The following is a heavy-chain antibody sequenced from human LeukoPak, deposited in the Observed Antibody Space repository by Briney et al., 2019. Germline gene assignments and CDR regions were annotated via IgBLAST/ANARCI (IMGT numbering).Heavy chain of an antibody. CDR1: GYTFTGYY. V-gene: IGHV1-2*02. CDR3: ARGAVTMVRGAMMGFDY. J-gene: IGHJ4*02. D-gene: IGHD3-10*01. CDR2: INPNSGGT. Sequence: ASVKVSCKASGYTFTGYYMHWVRQAPGQGLEWMGWINPNSGGTNYAQKLQGRVTMTTDTSTSTAYMELRSLRSDDTAVYYCARGAVTMVRGAMMGFDYWGQGTLVTVSS.